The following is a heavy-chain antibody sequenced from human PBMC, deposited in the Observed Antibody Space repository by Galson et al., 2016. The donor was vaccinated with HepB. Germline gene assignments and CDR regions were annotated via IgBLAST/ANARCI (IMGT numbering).Heavy chain of an antibody. V-gene: IGHV4-31*03. D-gene: IGHD2-15*01. CDR2: IYDSGCT. Sequence: TLSLTCSVSGGSISSPVHSWHWIRQRPGNGLEWIGYIYDSGCTNYTPSLMSRISISIDTSKMHFSLKLTSVTAADTAIYYCARGRDPYCSGGRCFSGNWFDSWGQGTLVTVSS. CDR1: GGSISSPVHS. J-gene: IGHJ5*01. CDR3: ARGRDPYCSGGRCFSGNWFDS.